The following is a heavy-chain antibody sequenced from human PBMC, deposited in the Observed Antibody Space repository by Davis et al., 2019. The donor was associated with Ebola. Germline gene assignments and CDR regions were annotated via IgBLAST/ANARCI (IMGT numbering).Heavy chain of an antibody. V-gene: IGHV1-2*04. CDR2: INSNTGDT. J-gene: IGHJ3*01. CDR3: ARESLPGTKDLDF. CDR1: GYTFTSYD. D-gene: IGHD6-13*01. Sequence: AASVTVSRKASGYTFTSYDINWVRQATGQGLEWMGWINSNTGDTHVAQKFEGWVTMTRDTSITTTYMEVSRLKSDDTALYYCARESLPGTKDLDFWGQGTMVTVSS.